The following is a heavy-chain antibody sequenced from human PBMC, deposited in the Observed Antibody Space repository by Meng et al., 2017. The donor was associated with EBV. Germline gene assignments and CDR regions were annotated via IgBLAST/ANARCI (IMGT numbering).Heavy chain of an antibody. Sequence: VQRVRSGAGGRKPGASVKASCKASGYTFTSYAMHWVRQAPGQRIEWMGWINAGNGNTKYSQKFQGRVTITRDTSASTAYMELSSLRSEDTAVYYCARRGGVADWFDPWGQGTLVTVSS. CDR2: INAGNGNT. CDR3: ARRGGVADWFDP. CDR1: GYTFTSYA. J-gene: IGHJ5*02. V-gene: IGHV1-3*01. D-gene: IGHD2-15*01.